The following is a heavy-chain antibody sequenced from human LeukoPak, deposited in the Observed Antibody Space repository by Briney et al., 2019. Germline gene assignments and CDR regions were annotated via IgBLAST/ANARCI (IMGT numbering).Heavy chain of an antibody. CDR2: IYYSGST. Sequence: SETLSLTCTVSGGSISSYYWSWIRQRPGKGLEWIGYIYYSGSTNYNPSLKSRVTISVDTSKNQFSLKLSSVTAADTAVYYCARRRGYGDYERYGMDVWGQGTTVTVSS. D-gene: IGHD4-17*01. V-gene: IGHV4-59*08. CDR1: GGSISSYY. J-gene: IGHJ6*02. CDR3: ARRRGYGDYERYGMDV.